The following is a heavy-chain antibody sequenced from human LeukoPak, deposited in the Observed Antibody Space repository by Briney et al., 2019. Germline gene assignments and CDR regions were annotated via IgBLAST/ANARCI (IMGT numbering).Heavy chain of an antibody. CDR1: GYTFTGYY. J-gene: IGHJ4*02. V-gene: IGHV1-2*02. CDR3: ATAPRYSSSRPPSDY. D-gene: IGHD6-13*01. CDR2: VNPNNGGT. Sequence: ASVKVSCKASGYTFTGYYMHWVRQAPGQGLEWMGWVNPNNGGTNYAQKFQGRVTMTRDTSINTGYMELSRLRSDDTAVYYCATAPRYSSSRPPSDYWGQGTLVTVSS.